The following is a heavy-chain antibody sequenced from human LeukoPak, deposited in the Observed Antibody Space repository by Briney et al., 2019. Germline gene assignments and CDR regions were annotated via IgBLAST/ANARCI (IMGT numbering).Heavy chain of an antibody. Sequence: GGSLRLSCAASGFTFSSYAMSWVRQAPGKGLEWVSAISGSGGSTYYADSVKGRFTISRDNSKNTLYLQMNSLRAGDTAVYYCAKDSSYGDYPDLYYFDYWGQGTLVTVSS. CDR3: AKDSSYGDYPDLYYFDY. CDR2: ISGSGGST. CDR1: GFTFSSYA. D-gene: IGHD4-17*01. J-gene: IGHJ4*02. V-gene: IGHV3-23*01.